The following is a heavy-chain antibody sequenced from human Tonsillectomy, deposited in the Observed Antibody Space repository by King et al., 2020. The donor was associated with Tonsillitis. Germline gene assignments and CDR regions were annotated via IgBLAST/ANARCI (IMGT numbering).Heavy chain of an antibody. D-gene: IGHD2-15*01. V-gene: IGHV3-23*04. CDR1: GFTFSSYA. CDR3: AKDAVTGGWSDYYGMDV. CDR2: FSGSGGSA. J-gene: IGHJ6*02. Sequence: VQLVESGGGLVQPGGSLRLSCAASGFTFSSYAMSWVRQAPGKGLEWVSAFSGSGGSAYYADSVKGRFTISRDNSKNTLYLQMNSLRAEDTAVYFCAKDAVTGGWSDYYGMDVWGQGTTVTVSS.